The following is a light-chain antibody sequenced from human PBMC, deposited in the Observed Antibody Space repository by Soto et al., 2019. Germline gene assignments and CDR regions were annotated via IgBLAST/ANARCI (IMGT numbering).Light chain of an antibody. CDR2: AAS. CDR1: QGISSH. J-gene: IGKJ5*01. V-gene: IGKV1-9*01. CDR3: QQVNSFPST. Sequence: LTQSPSSLSAYVEDRVTIHCRASQGISSHLAWYQQKPGKAPKLLIYAASTLQTGVPSRFSGGGSGTDFTLTLSSLQPEDFATYYCQQVNSFPSTFGQGTLLEI.